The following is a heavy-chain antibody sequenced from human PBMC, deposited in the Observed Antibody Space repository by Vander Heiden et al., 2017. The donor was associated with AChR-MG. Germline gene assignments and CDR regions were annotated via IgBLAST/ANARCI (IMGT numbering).Heavy chain of an antibody. D-gene: IGHD6-13*01. CDR2: IYTSGST. CDR3: ARDRSLARYSSSWYREGYYYYMDV. Sequence: QVQLQASGPGLVKPSETLSLTCTVSGGSISSYYWSWIRQPAGKGLEWIGRIYTSGSTNYNPSLKSRVTMSVDTSKNQFSLKLSSVTAADTAVYYCARDRSLARYSSSWYREGYYYYMDVWGKGTTVTVSS. J-gene: IGHJ6*03. CDR1: GGSISSYY. V-gene: IGHV4-4*07.